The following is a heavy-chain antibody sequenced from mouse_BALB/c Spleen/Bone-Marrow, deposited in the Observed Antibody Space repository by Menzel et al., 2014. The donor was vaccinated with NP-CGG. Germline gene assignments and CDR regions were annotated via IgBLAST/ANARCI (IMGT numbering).Heavy chain of an antibody. CDR3: AREGNYYGSIAMDY. Sequence: QVQLQQSGAELVKPGASVKLSCKASGYTFTSYWMHRVKQRPGQGLEWIGEINPSNGRTNYNEKFKSKATLTVDKSSSTAYMQLSSLTSEDSAVYYCAREGNYYGSIAMDYWGQGTSVTVSS. D-gene: IGHD1-1*01. CDR1: GYTFTSYW. CDR2: INPSNGRT. J-gene: IGHJ4*01. V-gene: IGHV1S81*02.